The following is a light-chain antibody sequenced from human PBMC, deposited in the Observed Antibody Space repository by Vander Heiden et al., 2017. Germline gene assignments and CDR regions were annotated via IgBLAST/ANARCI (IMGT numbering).Light chain of an antibody. CDR1: QDISTY. Sequence: DMQMTQSPSSLSASVGDRVTLTCQASQDISTYLNWYQQKPGKAPKLLIYDASYLETGVPSRFSGSGSGTDFTFPISSLQPEDIATYYCQQFDNLLTFGGGTKVEIK. J-gene: IGKJ4*01. V-gene: IGKV1-33*01. CDR3: QQFDNLLT. CDR2: DAS.